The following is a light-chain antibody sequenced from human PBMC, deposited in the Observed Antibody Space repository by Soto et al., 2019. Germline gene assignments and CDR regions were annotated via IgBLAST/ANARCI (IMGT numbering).Light chain of an antibody. J-gene: IGLJ2*01. CDR3: SSYADSNSHML. Sequence: QSALTQPPSASGSPGQSVTISCTGTSSDVGGYNYVSWYRQHPGKAPKLVIYEVSKRPSGVPDRFSGSKSGNTASLTVSGLQAEDEADYYCSSYADSNSHMLFGGGTQLTVL. V-gene: IGLV2-8*01. CDR2: EVS. CDR1: SSDVGGYNY.